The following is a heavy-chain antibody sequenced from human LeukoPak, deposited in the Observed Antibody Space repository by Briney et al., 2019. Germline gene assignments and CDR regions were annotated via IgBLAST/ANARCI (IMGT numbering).Heavy chain of an antibody. Sequence: ASVKVSCKASGYSFTTYAMNWVRQAPGQGLEWMGWINTNTGNPTYAQGFTGRFVFSLDTSVNTAYLQISSLKADDTAVYYCARAKRLPDYYDSGGPDYWGQGTLVTVSS. CDR3: ARAKRLPDYYDSGGPDY. CDR1: GYSFTTYA. CDR2: INTNTGNP. D-gene: IGHD3-22*01. V-gene: IGHV7-4-1*02. J-gene: IGHJ4*02.